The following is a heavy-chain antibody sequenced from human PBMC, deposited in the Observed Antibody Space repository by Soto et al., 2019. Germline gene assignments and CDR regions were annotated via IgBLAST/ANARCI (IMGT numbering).Heavy chain of an antibody. CDR2: IFHSGST. CDR1: GGSIISYNW. CDR3: ARHERSGQDY. Sequence: QVQLQESGPGLVKPSGTLSLTCAVSGGSIISYNWWSWVRQPPGNGLEWIGEIFHSGSTNFNPSLKSRVTISIDKSKNNFSLKLNSVTAADTAVYYCARHERSGQDYWGQGTLVTVSS. V-gene: IGHV4-4*02. D-gene: IGHD3-3*01. J-gene: IGHJ4*02.